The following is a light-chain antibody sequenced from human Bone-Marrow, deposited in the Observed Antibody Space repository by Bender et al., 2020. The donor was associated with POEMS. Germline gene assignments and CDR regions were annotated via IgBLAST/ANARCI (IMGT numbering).Light chain of an antibody. J-gene: IGLJ1*01. Sequence: QSALTQPASVSGSPGQSITISCSGTNSDIGDYNLVSWYQHYPGKAPKLMIYEGNERPSGVSNRFSASKSDDTASLTVSGLQADDEADYYCCSVTRSGAYVFGTGTTVTV. CDR1: NSDIGDYNL. V-gene: IGLV2-23*01. CDR3: CSVTRSGAYV. CDR2: EGN.